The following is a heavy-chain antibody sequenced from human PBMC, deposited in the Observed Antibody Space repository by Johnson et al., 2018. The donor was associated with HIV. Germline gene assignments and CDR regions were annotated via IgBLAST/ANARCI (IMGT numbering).Heavy chain of an antibody. CDR1: GFTFSNAW. V-gene: IGHV3-20*04. Sequence: VQLVESGGGLVKPGGSLRLSCAASGFTFSNAWMSWVRQAPGKGLEWVSGINWNGGSTGYADSVKGRFTISRDNAKNSLYLQMNSLRAEDTALYYCARTEYFGWDRSHAFDIWGQGTMVTVSS. J-gene: IGHJ3*02. CDR3: ARTEYFGWDRSHAFDI. D-gene: IGHD3-9*01. CDR2: INWNGGST.